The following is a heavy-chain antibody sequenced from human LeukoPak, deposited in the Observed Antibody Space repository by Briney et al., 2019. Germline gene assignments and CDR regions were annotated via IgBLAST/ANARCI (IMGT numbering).Heavy chain of an antibody. CDR2: IYYSGNA. CDR3: ARAYFFGSGSYYAFDV. J-gene: IGHJ3*01. V-gene: IGHV4-30-4*01. Sequence: SQTLSLTCTVSGGSIRSGDYYWSWIRQPPGKGLEGIGYIYYSGNAYYNPSLKSRFTISVDTSENQFSLKLNSVTAADTAVYYCARAYFFGSGSYYAFDVWGQGTVVTVSS. CDR1: GGSIRSGDYY. D-gene: IGHD3-10*01.